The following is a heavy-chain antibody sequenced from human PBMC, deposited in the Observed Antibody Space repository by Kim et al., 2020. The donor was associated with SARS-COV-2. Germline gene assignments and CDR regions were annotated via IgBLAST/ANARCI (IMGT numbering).Heavy chain of an antibody. Sequence: TNYADSVKGRFTISRDNAKNSLYLQMNSLRAEDTAVYYCAKGSGGDFFDYWGQGTLVTVSS. J-gene: IGHJ4*02. D-gene: IGHD2-21*02. CDR2: T. V-gene: IGHV3-11*05. CDR3: AKGSGGDFFDY.